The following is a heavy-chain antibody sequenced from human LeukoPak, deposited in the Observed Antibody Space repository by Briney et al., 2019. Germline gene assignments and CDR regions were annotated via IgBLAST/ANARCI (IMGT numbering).Heavy chain of an antibody. CDR2: INPNSCGT. J-gene: IGHJ3*02. Sequence: ASVKVSCKASGYTFTGYYMHWVRQAPGQGLEWMGWINPNSCGTNYAQKFQGRVTMTRDTSISTAYMELSRLRSDDTAVYYCARRGYYYDSSGYSDAFDIWGQGTMVTVSS. CDR1: GYTFTGYY. D-gene: IGHD3-22*01. CDR3: ARRGYYYDSSGYSDAFDI. V-gene: IGHV1-2*02.